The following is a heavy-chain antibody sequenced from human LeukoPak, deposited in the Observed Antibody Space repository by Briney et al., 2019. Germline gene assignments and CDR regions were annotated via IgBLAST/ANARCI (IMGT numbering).Heavy chain of an antibody. D-gene: IGHD2-21*01. CDR2: IYHSGST. Sequence: SGTLSLTCAVSGGSISSSNWWSWVRQPPGKGLEWIGEIYHSGSTNYNPSLKSRVTISVDKSKSQFSLKLSSVTAADTAVYYCARVGEYSGDDNFFDYWGQGTLVTVSS. V-gene: IGHV4-4*02. CDR3: ARVGEYSGDDNFFDY. CDR1: GGSISSSNW. J-gene: IGHJ4*02.